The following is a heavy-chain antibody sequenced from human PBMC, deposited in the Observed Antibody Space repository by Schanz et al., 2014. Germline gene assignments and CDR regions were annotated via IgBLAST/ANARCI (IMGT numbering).Heavy chain of an antibody. D-gene: IGHD2-2*01. J-gene: IGHJ4*02. CDR3: AKVAPAATYLDS. V-gene: IGHV3-23*03. CDR2: IYMDGSGR. CDR1: GFTFITYT. Sequence: EVQLVESGGGVVQPGGSLRLSCATSGFTFITYTMNWVRQTPGKGLEWVSRIYMDGSGRDYGDSVKGRFTVSRDNAKNTLYLQMDSLRAEDTAVYYCAKVAPAATYLDSWGLGTLVTVSS.